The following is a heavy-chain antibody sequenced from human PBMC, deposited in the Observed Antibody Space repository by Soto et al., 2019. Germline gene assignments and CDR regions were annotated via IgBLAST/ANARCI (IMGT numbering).Heavy chain of an antibody. Sequence: GGSLRLSCTASGFTFGDYAMSWFRQAPGKGLEWVGFIRSKAYGGTTEYAASVKGRFTISRDDSKSIAYLQMNSLKTEDTAVYYCTRAEYYYDSSGYPYYFDYWGQGTLVTVSS. CDR3: TRAEYYYDSSGYPYYFDY. J-gene: IGHJ4*02. D-gene: IGHD3-22*01. CDR1: GFTFGDYA. V-gene: IGHV3-49*03. CDR2: IRSKAYGGTT.